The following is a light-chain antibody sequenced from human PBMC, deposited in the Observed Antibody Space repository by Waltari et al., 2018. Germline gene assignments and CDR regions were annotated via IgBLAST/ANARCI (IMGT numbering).Light chain of an antibody. CDR2: GAS. CDR1: QSVRSSY. V-gene: IGKV3-20*01. J-gene: IGKJ5*01. CDR3: QQYGTLIT. Sequence: EIVLTQSPGTLSLSPGERATLSCRASQSVRSSYLAWYQQKPGQAPRLLIYGASSRATGIPDRFSGSGSGTEFTLTISRLEPEDFAVYYCQQYGTLITFGQGTRLEIK.